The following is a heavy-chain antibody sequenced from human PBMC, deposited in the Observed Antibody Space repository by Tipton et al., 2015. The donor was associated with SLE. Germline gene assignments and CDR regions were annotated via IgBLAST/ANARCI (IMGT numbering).Heavy chain of an antibody. Sequence: TLSLTCTVSGYSISSGYYWGWIRQSTGQGLEWIASINHSGTSYYNPSLKTRVTISVDTSKNKFSLKLTSVTAADTAVYYCARRDNFWGSYRRAHPYFDLWGQGALVTVSS. CDR2: INHSGTS. D-gene: IGHD3-16*02. V-gene: IGHV4-38-2*02. CDR1: GYSISSGYY. J-gene: IGHJ4*02. CDR3: ARRDNFWGSYRRAHPYFDL.